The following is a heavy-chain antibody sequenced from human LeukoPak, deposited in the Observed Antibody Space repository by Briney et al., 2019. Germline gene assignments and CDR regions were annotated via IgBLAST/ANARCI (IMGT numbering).Heavy chain of an antibody. V-gene: IGHV3-7*01. J-gene: IGHJ1*01. Sequence: PGGSLRLSCAASRFTFSSSLMSWVRQAPGKGLECVANIKQDGSEKNYVDSVKGRFTISRDNAKNSLYLQMNSLRAEDTAVYYCTPYSSSSGSFQHWGQGTLVTVSS. D-gene: IGHD6-6*01. CDR3: TPYSSSSGSFQH. CDR1: RFTFSSSL. CDR2: IKQDGSEK.